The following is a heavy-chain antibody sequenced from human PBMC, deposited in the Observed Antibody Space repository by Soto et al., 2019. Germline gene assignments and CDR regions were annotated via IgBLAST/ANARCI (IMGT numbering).Heavy chain of an antibody. V-gene: IGHV4-31*03. CDR1: GGSISSGGYY. CDR2: IYHSGTT. J-gene: IGHJ5*02. Sequence: QVQLQESGPGLVKPSQTLSLTCTVSGGSISSGGYYWSWIRQHPGKALEWMGYIYHSGTTYYNQSLKSRVTISVDPSKNQFSRKLTSVPAADTAVYYCARVRGNNLLGWFDPWGQGTLVTVSS. D-gene: IGHD7-27*01. CDR3: ARVRGNNLLGWFDP.